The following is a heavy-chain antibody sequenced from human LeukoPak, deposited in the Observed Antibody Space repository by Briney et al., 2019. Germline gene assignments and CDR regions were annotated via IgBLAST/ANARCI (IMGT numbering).Heavy chain of an antibody. D-gene: IGHD5-18*01. J-gene: IGHJ4*02. CDR2: IYHSGST. CDR1: GGSISSGGYS. V-gene: IGHV4-30-2*01. CDR3: ARGPGLDVDTAMVTSYFDY. Sequence: SETLSLTCAVSGGSISSGGYSWSWIRQPPGKGLEWIGYIYHSGSTYYNPSLKSRATISVDRSKNQFSLKLSSVTAADTAVYYCARGPGLDVDTAMVTSYFDYWGQGTLVTVSS.